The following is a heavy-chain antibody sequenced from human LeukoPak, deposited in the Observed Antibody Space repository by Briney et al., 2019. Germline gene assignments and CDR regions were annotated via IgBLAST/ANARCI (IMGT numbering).Heavy chain of an antibody. J-gene: IGHJ4*02. D-gene: IGHD6-19*01. V-gene: IGHV4-59*01. CDR3: ARARLPAGQWLPDGKYFDY. CDR1: GGSISSYY. CDR2: IYYSGST. Sequence: SETLSLTCTVSGGSISSYYWSWIRQPPGKGLEWIGYIYYSGSTNYNPPLKSRVTISVDTSKNQFSLKVSSVTAADTAVYYCARARLPAGQWLPDGKYFDYWGQGTLVTVSS.